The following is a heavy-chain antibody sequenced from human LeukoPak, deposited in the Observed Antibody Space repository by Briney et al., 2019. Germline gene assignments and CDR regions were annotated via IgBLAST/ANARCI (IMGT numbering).Heavy chain of an antibody. CDR2: ISGSGGST. CDR3: AKAPTYSYYGMDV. CDR1: GFTFSSYA. V-gene: IGHV3-23*01. J-gene: IGHJ6*02. D-gene: IGHD1-1*01. Sequence: GSLRLSCAASGFTFSSYAMSWVRQAPGKGLEWVSAISGSGGSTYYADSVKGRFTISRDNSKNTLYLQMNSLRAVDTAVYYCAKAPTYSYYGMDVGGQGTTVTVSS.